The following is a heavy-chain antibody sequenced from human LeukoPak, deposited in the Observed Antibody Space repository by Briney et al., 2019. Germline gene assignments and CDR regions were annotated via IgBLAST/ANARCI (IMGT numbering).Heavy chain of an antibody. CDR2: IYHSGST. V-gene: IGHV4-38-2*02. Sequence: SETLSLTCTVSGYPISSGYYWGWIRQPPGQGLEWIGSIYHSGSTYYNPSLKSRVTISVDTSKNQFSLKLSSVTAADTAVYYCAREGKITMVRGVIRYYYMDVWGKGTTVTISS. CDR3: AREGKITMVRGVIRYYYMDV. CDR1: GYPISSGYY. D-gene: IGHD3-10*01. J-gene: IGHJ6*03.